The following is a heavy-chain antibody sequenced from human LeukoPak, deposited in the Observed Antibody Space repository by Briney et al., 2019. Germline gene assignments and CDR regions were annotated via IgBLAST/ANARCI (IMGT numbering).Heavy chain of an antibody. CDR1: GFSVSSNY. Sequence: GGSLRLSCAASGFSVSSNYMTWVRQAPGKGLEWVSVIYSGGSTYHADSVKGRFTISRDNSKNTLYLQMTSLRAEDTAVYYCARAINYNFDQWGQGTLVTVSS. CDR2: IYSGGST. CDR3: ARAINYNFDQ. D-gene: IGHD4-11*01. V-gene: IGHV3-66*01. J-gene: IGHJ4*02.